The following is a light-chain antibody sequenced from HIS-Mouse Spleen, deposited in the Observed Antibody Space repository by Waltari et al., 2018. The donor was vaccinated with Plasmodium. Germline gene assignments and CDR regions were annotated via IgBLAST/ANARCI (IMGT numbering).Light chain of an antibody. CDR2: EDS. Sequence: SYELTQPPSVSVSPGQTARITCSGDALPNKYAYWYQQKTGQAPVLVIYEDSKRPAGIHERFSGSSSVKRATLTISGAQVEDEADYYCYSTDSIGNHRVFGGGTKLTVL. J-gene: IGLJ3*02. V-gene: IGLV3-10*01. CDR1: ALPNKY. CDR3: YSTDSIGNHRV.